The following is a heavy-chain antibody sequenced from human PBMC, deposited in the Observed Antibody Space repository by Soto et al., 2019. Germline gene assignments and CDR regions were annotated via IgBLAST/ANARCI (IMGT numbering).Heavy chain of an antibody. J-gene: IGHJ4*02. CDR1: GFTFSSYG. Sequence: QVQLVESGGGVVQPGRSLRLSCAASGFTFSSYGMHWVRQAPGKGLEWVAVISYDGSNKYYADSVKGRFTISRDNSKNTPYLQMNSMRAEYTAVYYCAKEGVYDSSCWSYAYWGKGTLVTASS. V-gene: IGHV3-30*18. CDR3: AKEGVYDSSCWSYAY. D-gene: IGHD3-22*01. CDR2: ISYDGSNK.